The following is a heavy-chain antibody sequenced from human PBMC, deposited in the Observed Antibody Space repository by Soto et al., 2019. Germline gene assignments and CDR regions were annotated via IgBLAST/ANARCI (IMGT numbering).Heavy chain of an antibody. CDR1: GDSISSYY. CDR3: ALRSMAVVPEY. J-gene: IGHJ4*02. V-gene: IGHV4-59*01. D-gene: IGHD3-22*01. Sequence: QVQLQESGPGLVKPSETLSLTCAVSGDSISSYYCMWIRQPPGKGLEYIGYLYYGRSANYNPSLRSRVTLSVYTSTNQCSLTLSSMTAADTAVYYFALRSMAVVPEYWGQGTLVTVPS. CDR2: LYYGRSA.